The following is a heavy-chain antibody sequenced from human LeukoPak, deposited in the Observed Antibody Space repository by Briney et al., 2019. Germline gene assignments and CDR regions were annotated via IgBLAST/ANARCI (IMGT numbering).Heavy chain of an antibody. J-gene: IGHJ4*02. CDR3: ARDHAHRWVPSGSYIGY. CDR2: ISSSSSYI. V-gene: IGHV3-21*01. Sequence: GGSLRLSCAASGFTLSSYSMNWVRQAPGKGLEWVSSISSSSSYIYYADSVKGRFTISRDNAKNSLYLQMNSLRDEDTAVYYCARDHAHRWVPSGSYIGYWGQGTLVTVSS. CDR1: GFTLSSYS. D-gene: IGHD1-26*01.